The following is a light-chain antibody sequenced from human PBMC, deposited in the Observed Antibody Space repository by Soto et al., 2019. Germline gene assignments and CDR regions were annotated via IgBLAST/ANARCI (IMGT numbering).Light chain of an antibody. J-gene: IGLJ1*01. V-gene: IGLV2-23*02. CDR3: CSYAGSSTPLI. Sequence: QSVLTQPSSLSGSPGQSITISCTGTSSDVGSYNLVSWYQQHPGKAPKLMIYEVSKRPSGDSNRFSGSKSGNTASLTISGLQAEDEADYYCCSYAGSSTPLIFGTGTKVTVL. CDR2: EVS. CDR1: SSDVGSYNL.